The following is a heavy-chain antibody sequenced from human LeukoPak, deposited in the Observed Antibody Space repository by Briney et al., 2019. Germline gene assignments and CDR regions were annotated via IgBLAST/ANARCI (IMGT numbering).Heavy chain of an antibody. CDR3: AKDPFRDGYSPHYFEY. Sequence: GGSLRLSCAASGFTLSNYWMTWVRQAPWKGLEWVANVKKDGSEKYYVDAVKGRFTISRDNTKNSVYLQMNSLRAEDTAVYYCAKDPFRDGYSPHYFEYWGQGTLVTVSS. CDR2: VKKDGSEK. CDR1: GFTLSNYW. D-gene: IGHD5-24*01. V-gene: IGHV3-7*01. J-gene: IGHJ4*02.